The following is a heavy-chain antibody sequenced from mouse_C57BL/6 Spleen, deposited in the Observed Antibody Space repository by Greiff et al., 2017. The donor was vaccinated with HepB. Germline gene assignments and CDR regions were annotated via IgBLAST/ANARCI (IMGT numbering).Heavy chain of an antibody. D-gene: IGHD2-13*01. J-gene: IGHJ4*01. CDR3: ARKGTRAMDY. CDR2: IYPRSGNT. Sequence: VKLQESGAELARPGASVKLSCKASGYTFTSYGISWVKQRTGQGLEWIGEIYPRSGNTYYNEKFKGKATLTADKSSSTAYMELRSLTSEDSAVYFCARKGTRAMDYWGQGTSVTVSS. CDR1: GYTFTSYG. V-gene: IGHV1-81*01.